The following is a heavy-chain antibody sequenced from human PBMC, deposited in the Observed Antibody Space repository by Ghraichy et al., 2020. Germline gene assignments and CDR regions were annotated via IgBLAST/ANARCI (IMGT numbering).Heavy chain of an antibody. CDR2: IRSKANGGTT. V-gene: IGHV3-49*04. D-gene: IGHD6-19*01. CDR3: TRDLGYSSGWYGVDDY. Sequence: GRSLRLSCTASGFTVGDYAMGWVRQAPGKGLDWVGFIRSKANGGTTDYAASVKGRFTISRDDTKSIAYLQMNSLKTEDTAVYYCTRDLGYSSGWYGVDDYWGQGTLVTVSS. J-gene: IGHJ4*02. CDR1: GFTVGDYA.